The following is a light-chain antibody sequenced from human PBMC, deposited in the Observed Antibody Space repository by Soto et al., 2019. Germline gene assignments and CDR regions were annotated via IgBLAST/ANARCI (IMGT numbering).Light chain of an antibody. CDR3: QQYNIWPLT. V-gene: IGKV3D-15*01. Sequence: EIVLTQSPATLSVSPGERATLSCRASQSVSSNLAWYHQKPGQVPRLLIYGASTRATGIPARFSGGGSGAERTLTISRLLPEDSGVYYCQQYNIWPLTFGGGTKVEIK. J-gene: IGKJ4*01. CDR2: GAS. CDR1: QSVSSN.